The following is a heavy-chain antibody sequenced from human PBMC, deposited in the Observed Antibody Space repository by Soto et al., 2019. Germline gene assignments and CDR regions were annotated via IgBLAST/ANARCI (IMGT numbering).Heavy chain of an antibody. Sequence: QLQLQESGPGLVKPSETLSLTCTVSGGSISSSSYYWGWIRQPPGKGLEWIGSIYYSGSTYYNPSLKSRVTISVDTSKNQFSLKLSSVTAADTAVYYCERIVVPAAMAGALFDYWGQGTLVTVSS. J-gene: IGHJ4*02. D-gene: IGHD2-2*01. CDR1: GGSISSSSYY. CDR3: ERIVVPAAMAGALFDY. CDR2: IYYSGST. V-gene: IGHV4-39*01.